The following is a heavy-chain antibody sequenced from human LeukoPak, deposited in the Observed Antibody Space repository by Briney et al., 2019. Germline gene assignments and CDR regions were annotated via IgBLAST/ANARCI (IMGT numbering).Heavy chain of an antibody. J-gene: IGHJ6*02. CDR1: GGSISSYY. Sequence: SETLSLTCTVSGGSISSYYWSWIRQPPGKGLEWIGYIYYSGSTNYNPSLKSRVTISVDTSKNQFSLKLSSVTAADTAVYYCARQPTYYYGLDVWGQGTTVTVSS. CDR3: ARQPTYYYGLDV. V-gene: IGHV4-59*08. CDR2: IYYSGST.